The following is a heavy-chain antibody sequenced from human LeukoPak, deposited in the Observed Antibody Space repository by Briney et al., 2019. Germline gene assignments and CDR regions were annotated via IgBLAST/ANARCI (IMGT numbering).Heavy chain of an antibody. D-gene: IGHD3-3*01. V-gene: IGHV3-21*01. CDR3: ARERRFLEWYDAFDI. Sequence: GGSLRLSCAASGFTFSSYSMNWVRQAPGKGLEWVSSISSSSSYIYYADSVKGRFTISRDNAKNSLYLQMNSLRAEDTAVYYCARERRFLEWYDAFDIWGQGTMVTVSS. J-gene: IGHJ3*02. CDR1: GFTFSSYS. CDR2: ISSSSSYI.